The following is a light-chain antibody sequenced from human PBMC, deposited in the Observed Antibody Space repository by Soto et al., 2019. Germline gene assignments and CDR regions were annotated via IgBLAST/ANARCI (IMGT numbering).Light chain of an antibody. V-gene: IGKV1-5*01. CDR2: DAS. J-gene: IGKJ1*01. CDR1: QSISYW. CDR3: QQYNSYSWT. Sequence: DIQMTQSPSSLSASVVDRVTITCRASQSISYWLAWYQQRPGNAPKLLIYDASSLETGVPSRFSGSGSGTEFTLTISSLQPDDFATYYCQQYNSYSWTFGQGTKVDIK.